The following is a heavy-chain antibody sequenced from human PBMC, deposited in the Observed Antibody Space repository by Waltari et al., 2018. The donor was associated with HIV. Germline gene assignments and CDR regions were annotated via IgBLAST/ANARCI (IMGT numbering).Heavy chain of an antibody. V-gene: IGHV3-48*04. J-gene: IGHJ4*02. Sequence: EVQLVESGGGLVQPGGSLRLSCVASGFTFSSYNMNWVRQAPGKGLEWLSYITSSGYTIYYADSVEGRFTVSRDNAKNSLYLQRNSLRAEDTAVYYCARTTHGIDFWGQGTLVTVSS. CDR1: GFTFSSYN. CDR2: ITSSGYTI. CDR3: ARTTHGIDF. D-gene: IGHD1-1*01.